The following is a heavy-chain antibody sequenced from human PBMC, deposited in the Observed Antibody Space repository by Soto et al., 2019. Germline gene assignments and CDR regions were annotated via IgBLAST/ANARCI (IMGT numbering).Heavy chain of an antibody. V-gene: IGHV3-49*05. Sequence: EVQLVESGGGLVKPGRSLRLSCTASGFTFGDYAMSWFRQAPGKGLEWVGFIRNKAYGGTAEYAASVKGRFTISRDDSKSIAYLQMNSLKTDDTAVYYCTRPYYDFWSTYYQSRGVDYWGQLTLVTVSS. CDR2: IRNKAYGGTA. CDR3: TRPYYDFWSTYYQSRGVDY. D-gene: IGHD3-3*01. CDR1: GFTFGDYA. J-gene: IGHJ4*02.